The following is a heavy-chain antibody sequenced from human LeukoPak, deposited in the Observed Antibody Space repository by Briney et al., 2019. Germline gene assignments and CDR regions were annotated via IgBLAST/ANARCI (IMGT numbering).Heavy chain of an antibody. Sequence: GGSLRLSCAASGFTFSSYAMSWVRQAPGKGLEWVSVIYSGGSTYYADSVKGRFTISRHNSKNTLYLQMNSLRAEDTAVYYCARHIHSGPTDYWGQGTLVTVSS. V-gene: IGHV3-53*04. J-gene: IGHJ4*02. D-gene: IGHD6-19*01. CDR1: GFTFSSYA. CDR2: IYSGGST. CDR3: ARHIHSGPTDY.